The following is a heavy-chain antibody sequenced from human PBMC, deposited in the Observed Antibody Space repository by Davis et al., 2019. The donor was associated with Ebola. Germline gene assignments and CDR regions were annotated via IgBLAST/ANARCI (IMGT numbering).Heavy chain of an antibody. D-gene: IGHD3-22*01. J-gene: IGHJ4*02. CDR1: GFTFSSYN. CDR3: ARDYYDSSGYWGGDH. Sequence: GESLKISCAASGFTFSSYNMNWVRQAPGKGLEWVSYISSSSSTIYYVDSVKGRFTISRDNAKNSLYLQMHSLRDEDTAVYYCARDYYDSSGYWGGDHWGQGTLVTVSS. CDR2: ISSSSSTI. V-gene: IGHV3-48*02.